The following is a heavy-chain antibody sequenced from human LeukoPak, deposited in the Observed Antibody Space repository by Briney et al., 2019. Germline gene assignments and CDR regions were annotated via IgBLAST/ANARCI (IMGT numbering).Heavy chain of an antibody. D-gene: IGHD2-8*01. CDR3: AEDFSSPDCTNGVCYRGAYYYYGMDV. CDR2: ISWDGGST. V-gene: IGHV3-43*01. CDR1: GFTFDDYT. Sequence: GGSLRLSCAASGFTFDDYTMHWVRQAPGKGLEWVSLISWDGGSTYYADSVKGRFTISRDNSKNSLYLQMNSLRTEDTALYYCAEDFSSPDCTNGVCYRGAYYYYGMDVRGQGTTVTVSS. J-gene: IGHJ6*02.